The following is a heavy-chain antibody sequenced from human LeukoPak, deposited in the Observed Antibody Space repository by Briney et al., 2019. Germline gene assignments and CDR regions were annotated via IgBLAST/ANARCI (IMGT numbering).Heavy chain of an antibody. CDR3: ARDITMVSYDY. D-gene: IGHD3-10*01. V-gene: IGHV1-69-2*01. CDR1: GYTFTDYY. CDR2: VDPEDGET. Sequence: ASVKVSCKVSGYTFTDYYMHWVQQAPGKGLEWMGLVDPEDGETIYAEKFQGRVTMTRDTSISTAYMELSRLRSDDTAVYYCARDITMVSYDYWGQGTLVTVSS. J-gene: IGHJ4*02.